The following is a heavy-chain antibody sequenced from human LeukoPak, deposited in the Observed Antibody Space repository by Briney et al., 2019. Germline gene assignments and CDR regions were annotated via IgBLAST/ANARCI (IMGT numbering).Heavy chain of an antibody. CDR2: ISGIGSTI. Sequence: GGSLRLSCTASGFTFSDYYMSWIRQAPGKGLEWVSYISGIGSTIYYADSMRGRFTIPRDNAKNSLYLQVNSLRADDTAVYYCARAFSTMVRGVIIPHWFDPWGQGTLVTVSS. J-gene: IGHJ5*02. CDR1: GFTFSDYY. CDR3: ARAFSTMVRGVIIPHWFDP. D-gene: IGHD3-10*01. V-gene: IGHV3-11*01.